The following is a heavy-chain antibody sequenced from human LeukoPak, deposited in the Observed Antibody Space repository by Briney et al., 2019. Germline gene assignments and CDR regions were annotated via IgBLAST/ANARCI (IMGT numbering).Heavy chain of an antibody. V-gene: IGHV1-69*04. CDR3: ARLVVTAPNYGMDV. Sequence: SVKVSCKASGGTFNSYAINWVRQAPGQGLEWMGRIIPIYDMAIYAHSFQGRVTITADKSTCTAYMELSSLKSSDTAVYYCARLVVTAPNYGMDVWGQGTPVTVSS. CDR1: GGTFNSYA. CDR2: IIPIYDMA. D-gene: IGHD2-21*02. J-gene: IGHJ6*02.